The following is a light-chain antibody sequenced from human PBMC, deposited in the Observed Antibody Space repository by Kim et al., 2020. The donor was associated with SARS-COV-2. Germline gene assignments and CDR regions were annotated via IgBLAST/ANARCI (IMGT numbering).Light chain of an antibody. J-gene: IGLJ1*01. CDR3: QAWDSTYYV. V-gene: IGLV3-1*01. CDR1: KLGHKY. Sequence: VSPGQTASITCSGDKLGHKYSSWYQQKSGQSPVLVIYQDYKRPSGIPERFAGSNSGNTATLTISGTQPMDEADYYCQAWDSTYYVFGTGTKVTVL. CDR2: QDY.